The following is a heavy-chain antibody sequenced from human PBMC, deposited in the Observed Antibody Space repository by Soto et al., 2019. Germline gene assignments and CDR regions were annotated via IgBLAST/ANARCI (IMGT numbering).Heavy chain of an antibody. J-gene: IGHJ5*02. D-gene: IGHD1-7*01. CDR1: GDSVSSNSAA. Sequence: SQTHSLTCAISGDSVSSNSAAWNWIRQSPSRGLEWLGRTYYRSRWYNDYAVSVKSRITVNPDTSKNQFSLQLNSVTPEDTAVYYCARGGGGTGTTFNNWFDPWGQGTLVTVSS. CDR2: TYYRSRWYN. V-gene: IGHV6-1*01. CDR3: ARGGGGTGTTFNNWFDP.